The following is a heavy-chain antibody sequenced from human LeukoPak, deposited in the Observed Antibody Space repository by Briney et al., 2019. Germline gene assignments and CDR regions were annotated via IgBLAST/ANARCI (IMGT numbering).Heavy chain of an antibody. CDR2: INPNSGGT. CDR1: GYTFTSYD. D-gene: IGHD6-13*01. J-gene: IGHJ4*02. V-gene: IGHV1-2*02. Sequence: ASVKVSCKASGYTFTSYDINWVRQAPGQGLEWMGWINPNSGGTNYAQKFQGRVTMTRDTSISTAYMELSRLRSHDTAVYYCASGGPIAALNYWGQGTLVTVSS. CDR3: ASGGPIAALNY.